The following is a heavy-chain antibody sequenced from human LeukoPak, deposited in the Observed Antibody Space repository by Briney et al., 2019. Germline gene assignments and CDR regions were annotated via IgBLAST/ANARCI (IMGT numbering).Heavy chain of an antibody. CDR2: INHSGST. CDR1: GGSFSGYY. J-gene: IGHJ4*02. D-gene: IGHD6-6*01. V-gene: IGHV4-34*01. Sequence: SETLSLTCAVYGGSFSGYYWSWIRQPPGKGLEWIGEINHSGSTNYNPSLKSRVTISVDTSKNQFSLKLSSVTAADTAVYYCAREKSYSSSSRDYWGQGTLVTVSS. CDR3: AREKSYSSSSRDY.